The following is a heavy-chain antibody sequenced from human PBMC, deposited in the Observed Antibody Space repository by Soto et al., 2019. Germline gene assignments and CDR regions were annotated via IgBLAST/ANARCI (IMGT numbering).Heavy chain of an antibody. V-gene: IGHV1-18*01. CDR3: ARGGSSSGWYQGWFDP. D-gene: IGHD6-19*01. Sequence: ASVKVSCKASGYTFTSYGISWVRQAPGQGLEWMGWISAYNGNTNYAQKLQDRVTMTTDTSTSTAYMELRSLRSDDTAVYYCARGGSSSGWYQGWFDPWGQGTLVTVSS. CDR2: ISAYNGNT. J-gene: IGHJ5*02. CDR1: GYTFTSYG.